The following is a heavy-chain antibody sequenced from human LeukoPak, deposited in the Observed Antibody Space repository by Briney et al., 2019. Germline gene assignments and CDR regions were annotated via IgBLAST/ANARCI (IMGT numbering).Heavy chain of an antibody. CDR1: GFTFSSYE. J-gene: IGHJ4*02. D-gene: IGHD5-24*01. Sequence: GGSLRLSCVASGFTFSSYEMNWVRQAPGKGLEWVSYISSSGSTIYYADSVKGRFTTSRDNAKNSLYLQMNSLRAEDTAVYYCASDGMATIRSFDYWGQGTLVTVSS. V-gene: IGHV3-48*03. CDR3: ASDGMATIRSFDY. CDR2: ISSSGSTI.